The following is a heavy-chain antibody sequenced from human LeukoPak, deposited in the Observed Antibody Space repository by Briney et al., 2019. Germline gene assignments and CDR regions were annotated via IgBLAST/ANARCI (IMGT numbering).Heavy chain of an antibody. Sequence: PSETLSLICTVSGGSISSSSYYWGWIRQPPGKGLERIGSIYYSGSTYYNPSLKSRVTISVDTSKNQFSLKLSSVTAADTAVYYCARSIVVGATGIYFDYWGQGTLVTVSS. V-gene: IGHV4-39*07. CDR1: GGSISSSSYY. D-gene: IGHD1-26*01. CDR3: ARSIVVGATGIYFDY. J-gene: IGHJ4*02. CDR2: IYYSGST.